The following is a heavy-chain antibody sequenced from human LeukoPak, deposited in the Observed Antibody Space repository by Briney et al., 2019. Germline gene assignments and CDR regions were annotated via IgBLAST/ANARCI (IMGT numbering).Heavy chain of an antibody. Sequence: PGGSLRLSCVASGFIFSTYGLHWVRQSPGRGLEWVAVIWYDGSQRYYADSVKGRFTISRGDSQNTIYLQMDSLRAEDTAVYYCATSSPRNYFDHWGQGTLVTVSS. V-gene: IGHV3-33*01. D-gene: IGHD1-14*01. CDR3: ATSSPRNYFDH. CDR2: IWYDGSQR. J-gene: IGHJ4*02. CDR1: GFIFSTYG.